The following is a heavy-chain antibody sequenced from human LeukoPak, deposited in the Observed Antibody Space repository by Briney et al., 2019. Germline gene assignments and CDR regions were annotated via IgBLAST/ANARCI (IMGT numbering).Heavy chain of an antibody. CDR1: GYTFSSYD. Sequence: GASVKVSCKAAGYTFSSYDINWVRQAPGQGLEYMGWMNPSSGNTGYTQKFQGRITMTRDTSIGTAYMELSSLKSEDTALYYCTRMRGYTYGYWYLDRWGRGTLVTVSA. CDR3: TRMRGYTYGYWYLDR. V-gene: IGHV1-8*01. CDR2: MNPSSGNT. D-gene: IGHD5-18*01. J-gene: IGHJ2*01.